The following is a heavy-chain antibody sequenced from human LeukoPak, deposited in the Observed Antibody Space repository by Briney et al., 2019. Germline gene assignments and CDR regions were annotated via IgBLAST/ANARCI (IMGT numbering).Heavy chain of an antibody. Sequence: RASVKVSCKASGYTFTSYYMHWVRQAPGQGLEWMGIINPSGGSTSYAQKFQGRVTMTRDTSTGTVYMELSSLRSEDTAVYYCARSPALWWLPDYWGQGTLVTVSS. CDR1: GYTFTSYY. CDR2: INPSGGST. D-gene: IGHD2-21*01. CDR3: ARSPALWWLPDY. J-gene: IGHJ4*02. V-gene: IGHV1-46*01.